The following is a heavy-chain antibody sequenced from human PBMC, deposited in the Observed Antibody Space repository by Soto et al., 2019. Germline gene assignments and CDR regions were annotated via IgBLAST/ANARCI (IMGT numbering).Heavy chain of an antibody. V-gene: IGHV3-23*04. CDR3: GKGGGGDHGY. J-gene: IGHJ4*02. CDR2: ITITGDTT. Sequence: EVQLVESEGGLVQPGGSLRLSCEASGFIFTTSDMSWVRQAPGKGLEWISSITITGDTTHYADSVKGRFTISRDNSRKPGVLQMNSLRVDEPAVFYCGKGGGGDHGYWGQGTLVAVSS. CDR1: GFIFTTSD. D-gene: IGHD2-21*02.